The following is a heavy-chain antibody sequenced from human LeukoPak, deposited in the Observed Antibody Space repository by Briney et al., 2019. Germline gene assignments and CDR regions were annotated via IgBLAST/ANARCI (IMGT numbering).Heavy chain of an antibody. D-gene: IGHD3-3*01. V-gene: IGHV1-2*02. Sequence: ASVKVSCKASGYTFTGYYMHWVRQAPGQGLEWMGWINPNSGGTNYAQKFQGRVTMTRDTSISTAYMELSRLRSDDTAVYYCARDVLRFLEWPNWFDPWGQGTLVTVSS. CDR1: GYTFTGYY. J-gene: IGHJ5*02. CDR3: ARDVLRFLEWPNWFDP. CDR2: INPNSGGT.